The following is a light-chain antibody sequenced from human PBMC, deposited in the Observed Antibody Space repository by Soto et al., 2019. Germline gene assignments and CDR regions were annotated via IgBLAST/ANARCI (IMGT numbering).Light chain of an antibody. V-gene: IGKV3-20*01. J-gene: IGKJ1*01. Sequence: EILXTXXPXXXXXXXXXXXTLSCRSSQGISSSYLAWYQQKPGQAPRLLIYGASSRATGISDRFSGSGSGTDFTLSISRLEPEDFAVYYCHQYGSSSWTFGQGTKVDIK. CDR2: GAS. CDR1: QGISSSY. CDR3: HQYGSSSWT.